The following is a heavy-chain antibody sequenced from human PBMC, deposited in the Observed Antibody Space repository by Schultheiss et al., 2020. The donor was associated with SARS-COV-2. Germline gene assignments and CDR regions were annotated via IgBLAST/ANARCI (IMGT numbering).Heavy chain of an antibody. V-gene: IGHV4-31*02. D-gene: IGHD4-17*01. CDR1: GGSISSGGYY. J-gene: IGHJ6*02. Sequence: SQTLSLTCTVSGGSISSGGYYWSWIRQHPGKGLEWIGYIYYSGSTYYNPSLKSRTTISLDMSKNQFSLRVTSVTAADTAVYYCARGGSTVTPFGMDVWGHGTTVTVS. CDR2: IYYSGST. CDR3: ARGGSTVTPFGMDV.